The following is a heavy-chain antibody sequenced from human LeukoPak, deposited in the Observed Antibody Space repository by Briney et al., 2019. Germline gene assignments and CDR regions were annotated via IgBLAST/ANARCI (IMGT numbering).Heavy chain of an antibody. Sequence: GGSLRLSCAASGFTFSNFAMTWVRQAPGGGLEWVSAVSGGGGYTYYADSVKGRFTISRDNSKKTLFLQMNSLRAEDTAVYYCAKVAARPADYGDYDGESYYHYSGMDAWGQGTTVTVSS. V-gene: IGHV3-23*01. CDR2: VSGGGGYT. CDR3: AKVAARPADYGDYDGESYYHYSGMDA. J-gene: IGHJ6*02. CDR1: GFTFSNFA. D-gene: IGHD4-17*01.